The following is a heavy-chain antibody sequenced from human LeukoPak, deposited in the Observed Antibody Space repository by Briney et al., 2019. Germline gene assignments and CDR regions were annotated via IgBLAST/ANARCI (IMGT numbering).Heavy chain of an antibody. CDR1: GGSISSSNW. V-gene: IGHV4-4*02. CDR2: IYHSGST. CDR3: ARVICSGGSCRFDY. Sequence: SETLSLTCAVSGGSISSSNWWSWVRQPPGQGLEGIGEIYHSGSTNYNPSLKSRVTISVDKSKNQFSLKLSSVTAADTAVYYCARVICSGGSCRFDYWGQGTLVTVSS. D-gene: IGHD2-15*01. J-gene: IGHJ4*02.